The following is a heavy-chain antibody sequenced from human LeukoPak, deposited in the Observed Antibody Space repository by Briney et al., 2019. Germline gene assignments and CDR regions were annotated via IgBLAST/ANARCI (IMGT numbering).Heavy chain of an antibody. CDR3: ARSSEGRYYYVSSGFSYYYYYMDV. Sequence: PSETLSLTCTVSGGSISSYYWSWIRQPPGKGLEWIGYIYYSGSTYYNPSLRSRVTISVDTSKNQFSLKLSSVTAADTAVYYCARSSEGRYYYVSSGFSYYYYYMDVWGKGTTVTISS. CDR2: IYYSGST. J-gene: IGHJ6*03. D-gene: IGHD3-22*01. V-gene: IGHV4-59*01. CDR1: GGSISSYY.